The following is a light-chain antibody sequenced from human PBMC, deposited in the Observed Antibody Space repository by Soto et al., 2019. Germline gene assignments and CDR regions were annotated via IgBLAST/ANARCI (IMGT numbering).Light chain of an antibody. CDR1: SSNIGSNY. Sequence: QSVLTQPPSASRTPGQRVTISCSGSSSNIGSNYVYWYRQLPGTAPKLLIYSNNQRPSGVPDRFSGSKSGTSASLAISGLRSEDEADYYCAAWDDSLSGVVFGGGTKLTVL. CDR2: SNN. J-gene: IGLJ2*01. CDR3: AAWDDSLSGVV. V-gene: IGLV1-47*02.